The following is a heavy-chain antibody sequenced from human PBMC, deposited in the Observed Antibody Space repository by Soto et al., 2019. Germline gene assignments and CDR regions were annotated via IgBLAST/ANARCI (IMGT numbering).Heavy chain of an antibody. D-gene: IGHD2-2*01. Sequence: GGSLRLSCAASGFTFSSYVMSWVRQAPGKGLEWVSAISGSGGSTYYADSVKGRFTITRDNSKNTLYLQMNSLRAEDTAVYYCAKHILVVPAASLDYWGQGTLVTVSS. CDR1: GFTFSSYV. CDR2: ISGSGGST. J-gene: IGHJ4*02. CDR3: AKHILVVPAASLDY. V-gene: IGHV3-23*01.